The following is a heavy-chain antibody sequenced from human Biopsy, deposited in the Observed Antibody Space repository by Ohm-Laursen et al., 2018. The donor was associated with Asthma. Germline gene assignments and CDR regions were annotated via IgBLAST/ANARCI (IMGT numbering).Heavy chain of an antibody. CDR3: VRDATDDAFDI. J-gene: IGHJ3*02. D-gene: IGHD4-11*01. CDR2: ISKDASTQ. CDR1: GFSFSNFA. Sequence: SLRLSRSASGFSFSNFAIHWVRQAPGKGLEWVGVISKDASTQDYADSVKGRFTMARDNSKNTLDLQMNSLREEDTAVYYCVRDATDDAFDIWGQGTVVSVSS. V-gene: IGHV3-30*01.